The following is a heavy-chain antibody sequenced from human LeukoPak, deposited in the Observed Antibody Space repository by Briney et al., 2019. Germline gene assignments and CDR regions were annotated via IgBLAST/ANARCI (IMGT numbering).Heavy chain of an antibody. D-gene: IGHD2-15*01. CDR3: ARGPRLLGVKDFDY. J-gene: IGHJ4*02. CDR2: INHSGST. V-gene: IGHV4-34*01. Sequence: SETLSLTCAVYGGSFSGYYWSWIRQPPGKGLEWIGEINHSGSTNYNPSPKSRVTISVDTSKNQFSLKLSSVTAADTAVYYCARGPRLLGVKDFDYWGQGTLVTVSS. CDR1: GGSFSGYY.